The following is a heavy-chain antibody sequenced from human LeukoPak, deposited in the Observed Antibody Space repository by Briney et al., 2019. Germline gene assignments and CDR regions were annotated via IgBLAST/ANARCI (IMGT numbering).Heavy chain of an antibody. CDR2: IIPIFGTA. CDR3: ASEKQLGGDYYYYYMDV. V-gene: IGHV1-69*05. D-gene: IGHD6-13*01. CDR1: GGTFSSYA. J-gene: IGHJ6*03. Sequence: SVTVSCKASGGTFSSYAISWVRQAPGQGLEWMGGIIPIFGTANYAQKFQGRVTITTDESTSTAYMELSSLRSEDTAVYYCASEKQLGGDYYYYYMDVWGKGTTVTVSS.